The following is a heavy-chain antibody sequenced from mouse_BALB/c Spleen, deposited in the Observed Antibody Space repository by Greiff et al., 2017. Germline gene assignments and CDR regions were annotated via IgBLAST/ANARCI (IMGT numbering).Heavy chain of an antibody. Sequence: EVKLVESGGGLVQPGGSRKLSCAASGFTFSSFGMHWVRQAPEKGLEWVAYISSGSSTIYYADTVKGRFTISRDNPKNTLYLQMSSLKSEDTAMYYCARDGYDFYFDYWGQGTTLTVSS. CDR1: GFTFSSFG. V-gene: IGHV5-17*02. CDR2: ISSGSSTI. D-gene: IGHD2-2*01. CDR3: ARDGYDFYFDY. J-gene: IGHJ2*01.